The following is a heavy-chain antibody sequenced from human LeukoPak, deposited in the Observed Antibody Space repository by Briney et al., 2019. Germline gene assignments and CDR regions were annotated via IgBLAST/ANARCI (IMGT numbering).Heavy chain of an antibody. Sequence: SETLSLTCTVSGGSISSGGYYWSWIRQHPGKGLEWIGYIYYSGSTYYNPSLKSRVTISVDTSKNQFSLKLSSVTAADTAVYYCASCIAVAGTCDCWGQGTLVTVSS. CDR3: ASCIAVAGTCDC. J-gene: IGHJ4*02. CDR1: GGSISSGGYY. V-gene: IGHV4-31*03. D-gene: IGHD6-19*01. CDR2: IYYSGST.